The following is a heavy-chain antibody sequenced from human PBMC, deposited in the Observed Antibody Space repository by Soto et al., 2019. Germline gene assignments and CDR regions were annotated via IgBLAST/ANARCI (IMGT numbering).Heavy chain of an antibody. D-gene: IGHD5-12*01. V-gene: IGHV3-9*01. CDR3: AKDSGYAPGYYYGMDV. CDR1: GFTFDDYA. J-gene: IGHJ6*02. Sequence: SLRLSCAASGFTFDDYAMHWVRQAPGKGLEWVSGISWNSGSIGYADSVKGRFTISRDNAKNSLYLQMNSLRAEDTALYYCAKDSGYAPGYYYGMDVWGQGTTVTVSS. CDR2: ISWNSGSI.